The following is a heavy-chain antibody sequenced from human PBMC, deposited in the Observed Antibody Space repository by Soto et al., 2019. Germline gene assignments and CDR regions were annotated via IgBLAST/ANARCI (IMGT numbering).Heavy chain of an antibody. Sequence: QVQLVESGGGVVQPGRSLRLSCAASGFTFSSYAMHWVRQAPGKGLEWVAVISYDGSNKYYADSVKGRFTISRDNSKXXLYLQMNGLRTEDTAVYYCARPLWRDDYNWGYFDLWGRGTLVTVSS. CDR2: ISYDGSNK. CDR3: ARPLWRDDYNWGYFDL. CDR1: GFTFSSYA. J-gene: IGHJ2*01. D-gene: IGHD4-4*01. V-gene: IGHV3-30-3*01.